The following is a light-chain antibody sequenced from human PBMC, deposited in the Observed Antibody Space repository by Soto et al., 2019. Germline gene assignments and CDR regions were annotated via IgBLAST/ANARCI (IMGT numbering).Light chain of an antibody. CDR1: SSDVGAYDY. V-gene: IGLV2-14*03. CDR3: SSYTSSTIL. J-gene: IGLJ2*01. Sequence: QSVLTQPASVSGSPGQSITISCTGTSSDVGAYDYVSWYHQHPGKAPKLIIYDVSSRPSGVSNRFSGSKPGNTASLTISGLQAEDDGDFYCSSYTSSTILFGGGTKLTVL. CDR2: DVS.